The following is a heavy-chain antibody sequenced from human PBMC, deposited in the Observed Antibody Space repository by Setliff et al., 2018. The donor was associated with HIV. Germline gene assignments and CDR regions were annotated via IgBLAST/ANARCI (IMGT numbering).Heavy chain of an antibody. Sequence: SETLSLTCTVSGGSVISGGYYWTWIRQHPGKGLEWLAHIFFSGTTYHNPSLKSRLTTPVDTPNNHFSLKLSPVTAADTAIYYCASHQHNFTGYYYYYYYMAVWGRGTMVTVSS. CDR2: IFFSGTT. D-gene: IGHD3-9*01. CDR1: GGSVISGGYY. CDR3: ASHQHNFTGYYYYYYYMAV. J-gene: IGHJ6*03. V-gene: IGHV4-31*03.